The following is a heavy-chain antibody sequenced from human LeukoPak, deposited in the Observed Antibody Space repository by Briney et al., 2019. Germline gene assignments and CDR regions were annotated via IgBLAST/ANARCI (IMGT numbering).Heavy chain of an antibody. CDR3: ARAQGAYYSKNWFDP. D-gene: IGHD3-22*01. CDR1: GFTFSSYA. Sequence: PGGSLRLSCAASGFTFSSYAMHWVRQAPGKGLEWVAVISSDGSDKYYADSVEGRFTLSRDNSKNTLYLQMNSLRAEDTAVYYCARAQGAYYSKNWFDPWGQGTLVTVSS. V-gene: IGHV3-30*04. CDR2: ISSDGSDK. J-gene: IGHJ5*02.